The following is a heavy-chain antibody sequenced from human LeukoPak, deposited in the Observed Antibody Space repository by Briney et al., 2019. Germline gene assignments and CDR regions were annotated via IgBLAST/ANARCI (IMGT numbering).Heavy chain of an antibody. J-gene: IGHJ4*02. D-gene: IGHD1-26*01. V-gene: IGHV3-7*05. CDR1: GFTFSNYW. CDR3: ARDVGGSLDY. CDR2: INQDGGGK. Sequence: GGSPRLSCAASGFTFSNYWMSWVRQAPGKGLEWVGNINQDGGGKNYVDSVKGRFTISRDNAKNSLLLQVNSLRAEDTAVYYCARDVGGSLDYWGQGTLVTVSS.